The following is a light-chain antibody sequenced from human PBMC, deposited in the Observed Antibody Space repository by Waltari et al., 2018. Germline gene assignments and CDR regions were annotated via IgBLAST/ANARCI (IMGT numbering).Light chain of an antibody. V-gene: IGLV1-40*01. CDR2: GNT. CDR3: QSYDSSLSGVL. Sequence: QSVLTQPPSVSGAPGQRITISCTGTSSNIWAGYDVHWYLQLPGTAPKLLILGNTNRPPGGPDRFSAAKSDTSASLAITGLQAEDEADYYCQSYDSSLSGVLFGGGTKLTVL. J-gene: IGLJ2*01. CDR1: SSNIWAGYD.